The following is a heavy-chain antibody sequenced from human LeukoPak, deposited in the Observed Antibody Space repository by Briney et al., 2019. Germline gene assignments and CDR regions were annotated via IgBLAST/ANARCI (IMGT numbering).Heavy chain of an antibody. J-gene: IGHJ4*02. Sequence: PGGSLRLSCAASGFTFSSYGMHWVRQAPGKGLEWVAFIRYDGSNKYYADSVEGRFTISRDNSKNTLYLQMNSLRAEDTAVYYCAKDPYCSSTSCYAVYFDYWGQGTLVTVSS. V-gene: IGHV3-30*02. CDR3: AKDPYCSSTSCYAVYFDY. CDR2: IRYDGSNK. CDR1: GFTFSSYG. D-gene: IGHD2-2*01.